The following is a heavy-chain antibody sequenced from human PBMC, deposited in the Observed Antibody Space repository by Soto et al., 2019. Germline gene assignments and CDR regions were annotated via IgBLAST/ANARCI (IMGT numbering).Heavy chain of an antibody. CDR2: IIPIFGTA. CDR3: AREGSGYLISDYYGMDV. D-gene: IGHD5-12*01. V-gene: IGHV1-69*13. Sequence: SVKVSCKASGYTFTSYGISWVRQAPGQGLEWMGGIIPIFGTANYAQKFQGRVTITADESTSTAYMELSSLRSEDTAVYYCAREGSGYLISDYYGMDVWGQGTTVTVSS. J-gene: IGHJ6*02. CDR1: GYTFTSYG.